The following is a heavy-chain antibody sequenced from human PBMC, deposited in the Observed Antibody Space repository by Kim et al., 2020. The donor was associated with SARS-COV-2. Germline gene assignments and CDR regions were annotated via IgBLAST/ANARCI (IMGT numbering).Heavy chain of an antibody. J-gene: IGHJ4*02. CDR3: AKGVLRSSGWYEGY. Sequence: GGSLRLSCAASGFTFSSYAMSWVRQAPGKGLEWVSVIYSGGSSTYYADSVKGRFTISRDNSKNTLYLQMNSLRAEDTAVYYCAKGVLRSSGWYEGYWGQGTLVTVSS. CDR1: GFTFSSYA. D-gene: IGHD6-19*01. CDR2: IYSGGSST. V-gene: IGHV3-23*03.